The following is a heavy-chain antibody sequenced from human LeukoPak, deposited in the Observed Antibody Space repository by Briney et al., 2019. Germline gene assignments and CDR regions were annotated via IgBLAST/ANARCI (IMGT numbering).Heavy chain of an antibody. CDR1: GYTFTGYY. J-gene: IGHJ4*02. CDR3: ARGKWLVFFDY. V-gene: IGHV1-18*04. CDR2: ISAYNGNT. D-gene: IGHD6-19*01. Sequence: ASVKVSCKASGYTFTGYYIYWVRQAPGQGLEWMGWISAYNGNTNYAQKLQGRVTMTTDTSTSTAYMELRSLRSDDTAVYYCARGKWLVFFDYWGQGTLVTVSS.